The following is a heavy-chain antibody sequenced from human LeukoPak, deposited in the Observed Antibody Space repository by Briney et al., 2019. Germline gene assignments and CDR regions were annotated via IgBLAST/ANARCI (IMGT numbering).Heavy chain of an antibody. CDR1: GYSFTSYW. CDR3: ARRPRNDAFHI. CDR2: IYPGDSET. V-gene: IGHV5-51*01. J-gene: IGHJ3*02. Sequence: TGESLKISCKGSGYSFTSYWIGWVRQVPGKGLEWMGIIYPGDSETRYSPSFQGQVTISADKSITTAYLQWSSLKASDTAMYYCARRPRNDAFHIWGQGTMVTVSS.